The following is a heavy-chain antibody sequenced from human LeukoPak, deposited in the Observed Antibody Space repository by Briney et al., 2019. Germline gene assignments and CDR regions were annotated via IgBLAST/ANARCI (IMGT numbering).Heavy chain of an antibody. CDR2: IKQDGSEK. CDR3: ARADYSSGYYFDY. D-gene: IGHD3-22*01. J-gene: IGHJ4*02. Sequence: GGSLRLSCAASGFTFSDYYMSWIRQAPGKGLEWVANIKQDGSEKYYVDSVKGRFTISRDNAKNSLYLQMNSLRAEDTAVYYCARADYSSGYYFDYWGQGTLVTVSS. CDR1: GFTFSDYY. V-gene: IGHV3-7*01.